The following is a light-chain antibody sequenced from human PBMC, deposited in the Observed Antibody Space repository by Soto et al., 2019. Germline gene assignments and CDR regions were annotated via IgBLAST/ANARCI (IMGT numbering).Light chain of an antibody. CDR1: QSVSSY. CDR2: DAS. V-gene: IGKV3-11*01. J-gene: IGKJ4*01. Sequence: ETVLTQSPATLSLSPGERATLSCRASQSVSSYLAWYQQKPGQAPRLLIYDASNRATCIPARFSGSGSGTDFTLTISSLEPEDFAVYYCQQRSNWPLTFGGGTKVEIK. CDR3: QQRSNWPLT.